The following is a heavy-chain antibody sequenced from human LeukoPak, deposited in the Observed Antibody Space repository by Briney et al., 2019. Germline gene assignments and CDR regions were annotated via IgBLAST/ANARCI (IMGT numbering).Heavy chain of an antibody. D-gene: IGHD2-2*01. CDR1: GGSISSSSYY. CDR3: ARLGSTVVVPAAVYYFDY. CDR2: IYYSGST. Sequence: SETLSLTCTASGGSISSSSYYWGWIRQPPGKGLEWIGSIYYSGSTYYNPSLKSRVTISVDTSKNQFSLKLSSVTAADTAVYYCARLGSTVVVPAAVYYFDYWGQGTLVTVSS. J-gene: IGHJ4*02. V-gene: IGHV4-39*01.